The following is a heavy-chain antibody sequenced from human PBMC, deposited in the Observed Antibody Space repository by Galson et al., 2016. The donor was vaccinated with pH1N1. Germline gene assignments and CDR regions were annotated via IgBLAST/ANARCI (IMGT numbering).Heavy chain of an antibody. D-gene: IGHD6-13*01. Sequence: SETLSLTCSVSGGSMRSSDHYWAWVRQPPGKGLEWIGSVFHGGTTYYDLSLKSRVTISIDTSNKRFSLKVTSASAADAAVYYCARGVAAASRFDLWGQGSLVAVSS. CDR1: GGSMRSSDHY. CDR3: ARGVAAASRFDL. V-gene: IGHV4-39*02. J-gene: IGHJ5*02. CDR2: VFHGGTT.